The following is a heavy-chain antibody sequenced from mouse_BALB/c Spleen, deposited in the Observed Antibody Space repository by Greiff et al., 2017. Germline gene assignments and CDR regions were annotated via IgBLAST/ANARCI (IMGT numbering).Heavy chain of an antibody. CDR3: ARFGPLYYAMDY. CDR2: ISSGSSTI. Sequence: EVKLVESGGGLVQPGGSRKLSCAASGFTFSSFGMHWVRQAPEKGLEWVAYISSGSSTIYYADTVKGRFTISRDNPKNTLFLQMTSLRSEDTAMYYCARFGPLYYAMDYWGQGTSVTVSS. J-gene: IGHJ4*01. CDR1: GFTFSSFG. V-gene: IGHV5-17*02.